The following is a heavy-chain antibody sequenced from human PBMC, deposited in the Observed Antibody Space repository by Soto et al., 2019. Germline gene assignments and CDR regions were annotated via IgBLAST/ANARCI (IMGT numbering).Heavy chain of an antibody. J-gene: IGHJ3*02. V-gene: IGHV3-30-3*01. CDR1: GFTFSSYA. CDR2: ISNDGGSK. CDR3: AKRLRYCTSNSCSDAFDM. D-gene: IGHD2-2*01. Sequence: QVQLVESGGGVVQPGGSLRLSCAASGFTFSSYAMHWVRQTPDKGLEWVAVISNDGGSKNYADSVKGRFTISRDNSMNTLYLQMNSLRAEDTSVYYCAKRLRYCTSNSCSDAFDMCGHGTMVTVSS.